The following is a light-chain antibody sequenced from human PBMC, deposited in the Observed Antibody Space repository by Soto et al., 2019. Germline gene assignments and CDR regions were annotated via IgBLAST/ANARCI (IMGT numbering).Light chain of an antibody. V-gene: IGLV2-14*01. Sequence: QSALTQSASVAGSPGQSITISCTGTSSDVGGYNYVSWYQQHPGQAPKLIIYDVSNRPSGVSTRLSGSKSGNTASLTISGLQAEDEADYSGSSYTRTHSWVFGGGTKRTVL. CDR1: SSDVGGYNY. J-gene: IGLJ3*02. CDR3: SSYTRTHSWV. CDR2: DVS.